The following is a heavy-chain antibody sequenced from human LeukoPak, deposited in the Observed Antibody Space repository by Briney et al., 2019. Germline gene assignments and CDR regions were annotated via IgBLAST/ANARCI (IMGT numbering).Heavy chain of an antibody. D-gene: IGHD6-13*01. CDR3: VRDVWGSSAFDC. Sequence: QPGGSLRLSCAPSGFSCAPSGLTFDSHWMSWVRQVPGKGLEWVADISGDGSEKFYVDSVRGRFTISRDNAKNFVFLQMSSLRAEDTALYYCVRDVWGSSAFDCWGQGMQVTVSS. CDR2: ISGDGSEK. V-gene: IGHV3-7*01. CDR1: GFSCAPSGLTFDSHW. J-gene: IGHJ4*02.